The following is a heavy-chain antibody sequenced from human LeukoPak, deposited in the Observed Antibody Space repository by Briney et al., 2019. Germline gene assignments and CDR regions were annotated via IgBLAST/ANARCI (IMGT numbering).Heavy chain of an antibody. V-gene: IGHV3-30-3*01. CDR2: ISYDGSNK. J-gene: IGHJ4*02. CDR1: GFILSSYA. Sequence: TGGSLRLSCAASGFILSSYAMHWVRQAPGKGLEWVALISYDGSNKYYADSVKGRFTISRDNSKNTLYLQMNGLRAEDTALYYCASSHSSSWYYFDYWGQGTLVTVSS. D-gene: IGHD6-13*01. CDR3: ASSHSSSWYYFDY.